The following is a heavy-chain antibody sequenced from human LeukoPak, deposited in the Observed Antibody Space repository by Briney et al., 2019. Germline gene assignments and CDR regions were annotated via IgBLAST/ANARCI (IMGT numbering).Heavy chain of an antibody. CDR3: ARLNYDSSGYYY. D-gene: IGHD3-22*01. CDR2: IIPIFGTA. CDR1: GGTFSSYA. V-gene: IGHV1-69*05. Sequence: SVKVSCKASGGTFSSYAISWVRQAPGQGPEWMGGIIPIFGTANYAQKFQGRVTITTDESTSTAYMELSSLRSEDTAVYYCARLNYDSSGYYYWGQGTLVTVSS. J-gene: IGHJ4*02.